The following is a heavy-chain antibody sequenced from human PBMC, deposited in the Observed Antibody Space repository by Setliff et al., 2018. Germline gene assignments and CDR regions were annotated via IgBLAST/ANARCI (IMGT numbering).Heavy chain of an antibody. D-gene: IGHD5-12*01. CDR3: ARGDSGYDSGDY. Sequence: GESLKISCATSGYNFNSHWIAWVRQVPGGGLEWMGLIFPADSDTRYSPSFQGQVTISADKSISTAYLQWSSLKASDTAMYYCARGDSGYDSGDYWGQGTLVTVSS. CDR2: IFPADSDT. J-gene: IGHJ4*02. V-gene: IGHV5-51*01. CDR1: GYNFNSHW.